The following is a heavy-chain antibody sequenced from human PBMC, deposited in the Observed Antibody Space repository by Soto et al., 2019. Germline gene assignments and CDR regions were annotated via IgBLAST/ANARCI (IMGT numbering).Heavy chain of an antibody. J-gene: IGHJ3*02. CDR1: GFTFSSYD. CDR3: ARGFSYYDSSSSFDI. V-gene: IGHV3-13*01. D-gene: IGHD3-22*01. Sequence: PGGSLRLSCAASGFTFSSYDMHWVRQATGKGLEWVSAIGTAGDTYYPGSVKGRFTISRENAKNSLYLQMNSLRAGDTAVYYCARGFSYYDSSSSFDIWGQGTMVTVSS. CDR2: IGTAGDT.